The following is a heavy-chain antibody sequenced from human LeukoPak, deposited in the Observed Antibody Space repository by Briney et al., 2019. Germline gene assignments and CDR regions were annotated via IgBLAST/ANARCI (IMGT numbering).Heavy chain of an antibody. D-gene: IGHD2-8*01. Sequence: GRSLRLSCAASGFTFSSYGMHWVRQAPGKGLEWVAVISYDGSNKYYADSVKGRFTISRDNSKNTPYLQMNSLRAEDTAVYYCAKEFRVYAIPVFGYWGQGTLVTVSS. V-gene: IGHV3-30*18. CDR1: GFTFSSYG. CDR3: AKEFRVYAIPVFGY. J-gene: IGHJ4*02. CDR2: ISYDGSNK.